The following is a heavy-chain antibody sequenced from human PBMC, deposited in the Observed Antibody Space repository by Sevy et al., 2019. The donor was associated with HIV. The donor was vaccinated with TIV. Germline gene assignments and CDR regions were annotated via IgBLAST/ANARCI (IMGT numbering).Heavy chain of an antibody. CDR2: FSFGCGKI. CDR1: GFTFSKYS. D-gene: IGHD2-8*01. V-gene: IGHV3-23*01. CDR3: AREGCTKPHDY. J-gene: IGHJ4*02. Sequence: GGYLRLSCAASGFTFSKYSMSWIRQTPGKGLEWVSTFSFGCGKINHADSVKGRFTFSRDDSRNTFYLQMNSLRAEDTAIYYCAREGCTKPHDYWGQGTVVSVSS.